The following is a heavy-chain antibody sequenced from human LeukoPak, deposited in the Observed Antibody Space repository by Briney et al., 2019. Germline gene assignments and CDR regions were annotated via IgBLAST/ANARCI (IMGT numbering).Heavy chain of an antibody. J-gene: IGHJ4*02. CDR3: ATYSAAGRTYYFDY. D-gene: IGHD6-13*01. Sequence: ASVKVSCKASDYSFTNYGITWVRQAPGQGLEWMGWISPYNGNTNYAQKLQGRVTMTRDTSTSTAYMELMSLRSDDTAVYYCATYSAAGRTYYFDYWGLGALVTVSS. CDR2: ISPYNGNT. V-gene: IGHV1-18*01. CDR1: DYSFTNYG.